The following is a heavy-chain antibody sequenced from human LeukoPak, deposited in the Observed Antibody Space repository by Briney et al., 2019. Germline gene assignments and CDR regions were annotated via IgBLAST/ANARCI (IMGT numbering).Heavy chain of an antibody. D-gene: IGHD3-3*01. Sequence: ASVKVSCKASGYSFTSYHMHWVRQAPGQGLEWMGIINPSGGSTTYAQKFQGRVTMTRDMLTSTVYMELSSLRSEDTAVYYCARSTAIFGVATLGYWGQGTLVTVSS. J-gene: IGHJ4*02. V-gene: IGHV1-46*01. CDR2: INPSGGST. CDR3: ARSTAIFGVATLGY. CDR1: GYSFTSYH.